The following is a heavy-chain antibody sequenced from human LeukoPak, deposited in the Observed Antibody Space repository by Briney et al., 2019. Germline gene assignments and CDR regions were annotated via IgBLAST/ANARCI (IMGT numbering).Heavy chain of an antibody. CDR1: GGSISSYY. CDR3: ARVPLGIAAARYFDY. V-gene: IGHV4-59*01. CDR2: IYYSGGT. J-gene: IGHJ4*02. Sequence: PSETLSLTCTVSGGSISSYYWSWIRQPPGKGLEWIGYIYYSGGTNYNPSLKSRVTISVDTSKNQFSLKLSSVTAADTAVYYCARVPLGIAAARYFDYWGQGTLVTVSS. D-gene: IGHD6-13*01.